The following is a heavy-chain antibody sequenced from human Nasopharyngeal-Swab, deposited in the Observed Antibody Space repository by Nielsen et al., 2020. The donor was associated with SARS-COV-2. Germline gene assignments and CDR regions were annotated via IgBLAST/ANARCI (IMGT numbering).Heavy chain of an antibody. CDR2: INHSGST. CDR3: ASLRGGRVDY. CDR1: GGSFSGYY. J-gene: IGHJ4*02. V-gene: IGHV4-34*01. D-gene: IGHD1-26*01. Sequence: SQTLSLTCAVYGGSFSGYYWSWIRQPPGKGLEWIGEINHSGSTNYNPSLKSRVTISVDTSQNQFSLKMSSVTAADTAVFYCASLRGGRVDYWGQGTLVTVSS.